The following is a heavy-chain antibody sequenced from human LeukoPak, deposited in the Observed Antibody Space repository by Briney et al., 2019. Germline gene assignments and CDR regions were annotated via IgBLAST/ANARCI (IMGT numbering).Heavy chain of an antibody. CDR3: ARVITMIGGFQR. CDR2: IIPIFGTA. J-gene: IGHJ1*01. D-gene: IGHD3-22*01. CDR1: GGTFSSYA. V-gene: IGHV1-69*05. Sequence: ASVKVSCKASGGTFSSYAISWVRQAPGQGLEWMGGIIPIFGTANYAQKFQGRVTITTDESTSTAYMELSSLRSEDTAVYYCARVITMIGGFQRWGQGTLVTVSS.